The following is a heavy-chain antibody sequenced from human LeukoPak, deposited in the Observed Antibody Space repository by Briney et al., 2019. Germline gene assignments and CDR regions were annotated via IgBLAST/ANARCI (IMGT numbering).Heavy chain of an antibody. CDR2: INPKSGGT. CDR1: GYTFTDYY. Sequence: ASVKVSCKASGYTFTDYYMHWVRQAPGQGLEWMGGINPKSGGTQYAQKFQGRVTMTRDTSITTAYMELSRLRSDDTAVYYCARVSSLGQQLARDNYFDFWGQGTLVTVSS. V-gene: IGHV1-2*02. D-gene: IGHD6-13*01. J-gene: IGHJ4*02. CDR3: ARVSSLGQQLARDNYFDF.